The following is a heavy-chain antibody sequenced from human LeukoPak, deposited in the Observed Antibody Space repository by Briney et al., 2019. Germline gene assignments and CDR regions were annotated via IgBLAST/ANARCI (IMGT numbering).Heavy chain of an antibody. Sequence: PSETLSLACTVSGGSISSADYHWSWIRQPAGKGLEWIGRIYTSGSTNYNPSLKSRVTISVDTSKNQFSLKLSSVTAADTAVYYCARVYHLSTWFGEPVWGKGTTVTVSS. CDR3: ARVYHLSTWFGEPV. J-gene: IGHJ6*04. CDR2: IYTSGST. CDR1: GGSISSADYH. D-gene: IGHD3-10*01. V-gene: IGHV4-61*02.